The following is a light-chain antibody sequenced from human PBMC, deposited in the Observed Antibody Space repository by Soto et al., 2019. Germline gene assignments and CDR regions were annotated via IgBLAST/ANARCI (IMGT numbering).Light chain of an antibody. CDR2: EGS. CDR1: SSDVGTYNL. V-gene: IGLV2-23*01. Sequence: QSVLTQPASVSGSPGQSITISCTGTSSDVGTYNLVSWYQHHPGKAPKLMIYEGSKRPSGVSNRFSGSKSGNTASLTISGLQAEDEADYYCCSYAGSSTYVFGTGPRSPS. J-gene: IGLJ1*01. CDR3: CSYAGSSTYV.